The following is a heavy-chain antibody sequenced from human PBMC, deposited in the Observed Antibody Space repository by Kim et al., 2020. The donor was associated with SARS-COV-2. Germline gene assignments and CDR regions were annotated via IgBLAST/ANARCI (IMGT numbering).Heavy chain of an antibody. J-gene: IGHJ6*02. D-gene: IGHD3-10*01. Sequence: SETLSLTCAVYGGSFSGYYWSGIRQPPGKGLEWIGEINHSGSTNYNPSLKSRVTISVDTSKNQFSLKLSSVTAADTAVYYCARVRGVTVLLGYYYYGMDVWGQGTTVTVSS. CDR3: ARVRGVTVLLGYYYYGMDV. CDR1: GGSFSGYY. V-gene: IGHV4-34*01. CDR2: INHSGST.